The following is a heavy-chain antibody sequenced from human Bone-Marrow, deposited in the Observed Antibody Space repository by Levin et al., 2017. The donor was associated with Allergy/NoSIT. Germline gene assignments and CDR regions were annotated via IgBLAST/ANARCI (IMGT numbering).Heavy chain of an antibody. CDR2: IYYSGST. CDR1: GGSISSYY. V-gene: IGHV4-59*01. CDR3: ARESPHGMDV. J-gene: IGHJ6*02. Sequence: ESLKISCTVSGGSISSYYWSWIRQPPGKGLEWIGYIYYSGSTNYNPSLKSRVTISVDTSKNQFSLKLSSVTAADTAVYYCARESPHGMDVWGQGTTVTVSS.